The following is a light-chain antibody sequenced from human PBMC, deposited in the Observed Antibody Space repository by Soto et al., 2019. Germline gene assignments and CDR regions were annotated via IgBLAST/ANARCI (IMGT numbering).Light chain of an antibody. V-gene: IGKV1-39*01. CDR1: QNIENF. Sequence: DIQMTQSPSSLSASVGDRVTITCRASQNIENFLNWYQQKPGKAPKLLISAASSLRSGVPSRFSGSGSGTDFTLAISSLQPEDVATYHCQQCYTDPTFCQGTKVEIK. CDR3: QQCYTDPT. CDR2: AAS. J-gene: IGKJ1*01.